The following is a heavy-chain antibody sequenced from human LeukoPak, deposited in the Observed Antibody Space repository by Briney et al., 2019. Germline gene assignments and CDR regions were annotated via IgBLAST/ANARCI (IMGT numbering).Heavy chain of an antibody. D-gene: IGHD6-6*01. J-gene: IGHJ4*02. Sequence: GGSLRLSCAASGFTFSNYGMHWVRQAPGKGLEWMAFIRYDGTNKYYADSVKGRFTISRDNSKNTLYLQMNSLRAEDTAVYYCARDPLARQGVDYWGQGTLVTVSS. CDR1: GFTFSNYG. CDR2: IRYDGTNK. V-gene: IGHV3-30*02. CDR3: ARDPLARQGVDY.